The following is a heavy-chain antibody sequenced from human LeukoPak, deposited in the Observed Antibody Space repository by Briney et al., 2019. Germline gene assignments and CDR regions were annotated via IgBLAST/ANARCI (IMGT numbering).Heavy chain of an antibody. Sequence: GESLKISCKGSGYSFTSYWIGWVRQMPGKGLEWMGIIYPGDSDTRYSPSFQGQVTISADKSISTAYLQWSSLKASDTAMYYCARHMVIMSQSTELYYYYGMDVWGQGTTVTVSS. V-gene: IGHV5-51*01. D-gene: IGHD3-3*01. J-gene: IGHJ6*02. CDR2: IYPGDSDT. CDR3: ARHMVIMSQSTELYYYYGMDV. CDR1: GYSFTSYW.